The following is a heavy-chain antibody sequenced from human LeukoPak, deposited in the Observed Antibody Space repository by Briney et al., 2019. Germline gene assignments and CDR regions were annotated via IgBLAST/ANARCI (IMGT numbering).Heavy chain of an antibody. CDR3: ANSRGHGSGNL. J-gene: IGHJ5*02. CDR2: ISGSGDRT. Sequence: GGSLRLSCAASGFTFSDYWIHWVRQAPGKGLEWVSGISGSGDRTYYADAVKGRFTISRDNSKNTVYLQMDSLRAEDTAVYYCANSRGHGSGNLWGQGTLVTVSS. CDR1: GFTFSDYW. D-gene: IGHD3-10*01. V-gene: IGHV3-23*01.